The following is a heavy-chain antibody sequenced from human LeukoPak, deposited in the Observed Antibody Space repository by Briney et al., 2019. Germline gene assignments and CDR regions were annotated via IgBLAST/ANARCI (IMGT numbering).Heavy chain of an antibody. V-gene: IGHV3-23*01. CDR3: AKYNRVYAERNFDY. J-gene: IGHJ4*02. CDR1: GFTFSSFA. CDR2: ISNSGDST. D-gene: IGHD5/OR15-5a*01. Sequence: GGSLRLSCAASGFTFSSFAMTWVRQAPGKGLEWVSAISNSGDSTYYADSVKGRFTISRDNSKNTLYLQMNSLRAEDTAVYYCAKYNRVYAERNFDYWGQGTLVTASS.